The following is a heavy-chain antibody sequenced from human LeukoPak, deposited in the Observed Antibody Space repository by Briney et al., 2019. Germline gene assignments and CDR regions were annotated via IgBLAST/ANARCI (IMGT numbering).Heavy chain of an antibody. V-gene: IGHV3-66*01. CDR3: ARERGLDVTNSAYYFDY. CDR2: IHSDGNT. J-gene: IGHJ4*02. Sequence: GGSLRLSCAASGFSVSSNYMSWVRQAPGKGLEWVSVIHSDGNTYCADSVKGTFTISRDITKNTLSLQMNNLRAEDTAMYYCARERGLDVTNSAYYFDYWGQGTLVTVSS. CDR1: GFSVSSNY. D-gene: IGHD4-23*01.